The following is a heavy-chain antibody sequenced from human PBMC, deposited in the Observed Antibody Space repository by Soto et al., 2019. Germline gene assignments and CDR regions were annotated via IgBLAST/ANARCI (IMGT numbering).Heavy chain of an antibody. CDR1: GFTVSGNF. CDR3: ARVNPPYP. V-gene: IGHV3-53*01. J-gene: IGHJ5*02. CDR2: LYSGGGT. Sequence: PGGSLRLSCAVSGFTVSGNFMSWVRQAPGKGLEWASVLYSGGGTYYADSVKGRFTISRDNFKNKLYLQMGSLRVEDTAIYYCARVNPPYPWGQGTLVTVSS.